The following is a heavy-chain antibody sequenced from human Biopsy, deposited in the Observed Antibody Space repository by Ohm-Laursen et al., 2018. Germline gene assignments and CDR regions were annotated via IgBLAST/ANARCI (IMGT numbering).Heavy chain of an antibody. CDR2: IYDRGSTA. D-gene: IGHD1-20*01. CDR1: GDSVSSGSFY. J-gene: IGHJ6*02. Sequence: PSQTLSLTCTVSGDSVSSGSFYWTWIRQPPGQGLEYIGYIYDRGSTANYNPPLESRVTMSVDMPKNQFSLKLSSVTAADTAIYYCARVDRYNFDHYIMDAWGRGTTVTVSS. CDR3: ARVDRYNFDHYIMDA. V-gene: IGHV4-61*01.